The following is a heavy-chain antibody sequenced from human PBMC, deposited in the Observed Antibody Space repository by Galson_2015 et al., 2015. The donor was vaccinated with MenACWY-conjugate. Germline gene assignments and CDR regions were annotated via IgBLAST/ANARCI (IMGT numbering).Heavy chain of an antibody. V-gene: IGHV1-69*13. D-gene: IGHD2-2*01. J-gene: IGHJ6*03. CDR3: ARDRGPDVVVPAATKDYYMDV. CDR1: GGTFSSYA. Sequence: SVKVSCKASGGTFSSYAISWVRQAPGQGLEWMGGIIPIFGTTNYAQKFQGRVTITADESTSTAYMELSSLRSEDTAVYYCARDRGPDVVVPAATKDYYMDVWGKGTTVTVSS. CDR2: IIPIFGTT.